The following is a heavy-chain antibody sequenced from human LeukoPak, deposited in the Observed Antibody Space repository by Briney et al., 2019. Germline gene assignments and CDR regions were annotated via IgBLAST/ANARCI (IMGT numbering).Heavy chain of an antibody. CDR3: ACARGIYRDFDY. V-gene: IGHV4-59*01. D-gene: IGHD1-26*01. J-gene: IGHJ4*02. CDR1: GDSISTFY. CDR2: IYSGGST. Sequence: SETLSLTCTVSGDSISTFYWSWIRQFPGKGLEWIGYIYSGGSTNYNPSLKSRVTISIDTSKNQFSLNLGSVTAADTALYYCACARGIYRDFDYWGQGTLVTVSS.